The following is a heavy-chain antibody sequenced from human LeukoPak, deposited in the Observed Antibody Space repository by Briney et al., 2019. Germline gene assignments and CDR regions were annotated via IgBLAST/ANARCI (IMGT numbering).Heavy chain of an antibody. CDR3: ARVQGWDDAFDI. J-gene: IGHJ3*02. Sequence: ASVKVSCKASGYTFTGYYMHWVRQAPGQGLEWMGRINPNSGGTNYAQKFQGRVTMTRDPSISTAYMELSRLRSDDTAVYYCARVQGWDDAFDIWGQGTMVTVSS. D-gene: IGHD6-19*01. CDR1: GYTFTGYY. V-gene: IGHV1-2*06. CDR2: INPNSGGT.